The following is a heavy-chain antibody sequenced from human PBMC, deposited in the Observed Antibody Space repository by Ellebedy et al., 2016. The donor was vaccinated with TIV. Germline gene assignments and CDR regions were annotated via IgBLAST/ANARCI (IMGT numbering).Heavy chain of an antibody. D-gene: IGHD6-6*01. Sequence: KFQGRVTITRDTSASTAYMELSSLRSEDTAVYYCAKAGSIAARPSHFDYWGQGTLVTVSS. V-gene: IGHV1-3*01. CDR3: AKAGSIAARPSHFDY. J-gene: IGHJ4*02.